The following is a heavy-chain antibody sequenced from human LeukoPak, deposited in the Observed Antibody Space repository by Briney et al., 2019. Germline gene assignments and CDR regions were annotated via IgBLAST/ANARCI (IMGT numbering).Heavy chain of an antibody. Sequence: GGYLRLSCAASGFTFSSYAMSWVRQAPGKGLEWVSAISGSGGSTYYADSVKGRFTISRDNSKNTLYLQMNSLRAEDTAVYYCAKGSRYWDRGRYYYYYGMDVWGQGTTVTVSS. CDR1: GFTFSSYA. V-gene: IGHV3-23*01. D-gene: IGHD1-26*01. CDR3: AKGSRYWDRGRYYYYYGMDV. J-gene: IGHJ6*02. CDR2: ISGSGGST.